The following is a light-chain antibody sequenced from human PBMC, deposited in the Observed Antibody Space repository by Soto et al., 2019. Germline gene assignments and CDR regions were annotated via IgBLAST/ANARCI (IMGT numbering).Light chain of an antibody. J-gene: IGKJ5*01. V-gene: IGKV3-11*01. Sequence: EIVLTQSPATLSLSPGERATLSCRASQSVRRYLAWYQQKPGQAPRLLIYDASTRATGIPARFSGSGSETDFTLTITSLEPEDCAVDYWHELTIWEPISFGEGTRLEIK. CDR3: HELTIWEPIS. CDR1: QSVRRY. CDR2: DAS.